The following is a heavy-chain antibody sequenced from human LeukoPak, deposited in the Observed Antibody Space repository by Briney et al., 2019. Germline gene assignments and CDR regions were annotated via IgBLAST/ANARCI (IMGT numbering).Heavy chain of an antibody. Sequence: PSETLSLTCAVSGGSISNYYWTWIRQPPGKGLEWIGNIFYSGSTNYNPSLNSRVTTSLDTSKNQISLRLSSVTAADTAVYYCARGGSTFDIWGQGTMVTVSS. J-gene: IGHJ3*02. D-gene: IGHD2-15*01. CDR2: IFYSGST. CDR3: ARGGSTFDI. CDR1: GGSISNYY. V-gene: IGHV4-59*01.